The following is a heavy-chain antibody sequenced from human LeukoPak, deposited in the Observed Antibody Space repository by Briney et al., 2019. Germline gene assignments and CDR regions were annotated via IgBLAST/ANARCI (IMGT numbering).Heavy chain of an antibody. J-gene: IGHJ6*02. CDR3: ARDQGKDGDRNYYYGMDV. CDR2: ISSSGSTM. D-gene: IGHD4-17*01. Sequence: PGGSLRLSCAASGFTFSNYEMNWVRQAPGKGLEWVSYISSSGSTMYYADSVRGRFTISRDNAKNSHYLQMNGLRAEDTAVYYCARDQGKDGDRNYYYGMDVWGQGTTVTVSS. V-gene: IGHV3-48*03. CDR1: GFTFSNYE.